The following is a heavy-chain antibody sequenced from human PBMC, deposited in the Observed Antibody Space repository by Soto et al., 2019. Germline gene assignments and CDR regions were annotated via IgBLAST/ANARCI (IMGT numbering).Heavy chain of an antibody. J-gene: IGHJ4*02. V-gene: IGHV3-23*01. CDR1: GFTFSTYA. Sequence: GGSLRLSCAASGFTFSTYAMSWVRQAPGKGLEWVSAISGSPSSTYYADSVKGRFTISRDNSKKTLFLQMNSLRAEDTAIYYCAKDGYDSSGDLYYCDYWVQGIPVTVSS. D-gene: IGHD3-22*01. CDR3: AKDGYDSSGDLYYCDY. CDR2: ISGSPSST.